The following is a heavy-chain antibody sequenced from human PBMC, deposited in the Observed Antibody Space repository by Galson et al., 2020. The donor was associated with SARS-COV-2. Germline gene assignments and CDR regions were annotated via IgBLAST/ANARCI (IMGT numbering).Heavy chain of an antibody. Sequence: SVKVSCKASGCTFSSYAISWVRQAPGQGLEWMGRIIPIFGTANYAQKLQGRVTITADESTSTAYMELSSLRSEDTAVYYCARDHVVLWFGEHDAFDIWGQGTMVTVSS. CDR2: IIPIFGTA. CDR1: GCTFSSYA. CDR3: ARDHVVLWFGEHDAFDI. V-gene: IGHV1-69*13. J-gene: IGHJ3*02. D-gene: IGHD3-10*01.